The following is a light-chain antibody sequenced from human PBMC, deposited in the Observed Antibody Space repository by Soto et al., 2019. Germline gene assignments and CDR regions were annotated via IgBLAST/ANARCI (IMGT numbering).Light chain of an antibody. J-gene: IGKJ2*01. V-gene: IGKV1-39*01. Sequence: DIQMTQSPSSLSASVGDRVTITCRASQTISVYLNWYQQKPGKAPKFLISVASSLQSGVQSRFSGSGSGTEFTLTISSLQPEDFATYFCQQSDSPPYTFGQGTKLDIQ. CDR3: QQSDSPPYT. CDR2: VAS. CDR1: QTISVY.